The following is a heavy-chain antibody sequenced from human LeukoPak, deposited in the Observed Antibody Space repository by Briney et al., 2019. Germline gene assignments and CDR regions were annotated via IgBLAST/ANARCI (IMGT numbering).Heavy chain of an antibody. CDR2: ISSSGSTI. CDR1: GFTFSTYE. Sequence: PGGSLRLSCAASGFTFSTYEMNWVRQAPGKGLEWVSYISSSGSTIYYADSVKGRFTISRDNAKNSLYLQMNSLRAEDTAVYYCAREATNYGDHTMMIWGQGTLVTVSS. CDR3: AREATNYGDHTMMI. J-gene: IGHJ4*02. D-gene: IGHD4-17*01. V-gene: IGHV3-48*03.